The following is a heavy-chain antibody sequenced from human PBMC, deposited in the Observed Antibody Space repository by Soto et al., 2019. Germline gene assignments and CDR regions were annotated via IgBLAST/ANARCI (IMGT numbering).Heavy chain of an antibody. V-gene: IGHV3-74*01. Sequence: GSLRLSCAASGFTFSNSCMHWVRQAPGKGLVWVSYINSDGSTTTYADSVKGRFTISRDNAKNTVYLQINSLRAEDTAVYYCVRDRSYSTDYWGQGTLVTVSS. J-gene: IGHJ4*02. D-gene: IGHD1-26*01. CDR3: VRDRSYSTDY. CDR1: GFTFSNSC. CDR2: INSDGSTT.